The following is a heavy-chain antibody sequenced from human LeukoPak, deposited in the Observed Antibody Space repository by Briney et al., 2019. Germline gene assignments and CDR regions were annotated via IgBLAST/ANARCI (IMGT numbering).Heavy chain of an antibody. D-gene: IGHD3-10*01. CDR3: ARARSGSHHY. V-gene: IGHV1-2*06. Sequence: ASVKVSCEASGYTFTGYYMHWVRQAPGQGLEWMGRINPSSGGTNYAQKFQGRVTMTRDTSISTAYMELSRLRSDDTAVYHCARARSGSHHYWGQGTLVTVSS. CDR2: INPSSGGT. CDR1: GYTFTGYY. J-gene: IGHJ4*02.